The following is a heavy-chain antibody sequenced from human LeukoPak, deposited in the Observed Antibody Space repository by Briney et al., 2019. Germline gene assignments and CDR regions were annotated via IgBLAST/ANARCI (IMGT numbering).Heavy chain of an antibody. CDR3: TRAGERPIRYFDC. J-gene: IGHJ4*02. Sequence: ASVKVSCKASGYSFSSYDINWVRQSTGQGLEWMGWMNPNSGNTGYAQEFQGRVSMTSNTSINTAYMELSSLRSEDTALYFCTRAGERPIRYFDCWGQGTLVTVSS. V-gene: IGHV1-8*01. CDR1: GYSFSSYD. CDR2: MNPNSGNT. D-gene: IGHD3-9*01.